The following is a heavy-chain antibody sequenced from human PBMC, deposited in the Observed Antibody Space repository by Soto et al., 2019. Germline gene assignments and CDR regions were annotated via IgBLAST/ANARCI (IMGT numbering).Heavy chain of an antibody. CDR1: GYTFTSYD. CDR2: MNPNSGNT. J-gene: IGHJ3*02. D-gene: IGHD1-1*01. Sequence: QVQLVQSGAEVKKPGASVKVSCKASGYTFTSYDINWVRQATGQGLEWMGWMNPNSGNTGYAQKLQGRGTMTRNPSLSTAYRELSSVRSEDTAVDYWAIGSSLWKSFDILGQGTMVPVSS. CDR3: AIGSSLWKSFDI. V-gene: IGHV1-8*01.